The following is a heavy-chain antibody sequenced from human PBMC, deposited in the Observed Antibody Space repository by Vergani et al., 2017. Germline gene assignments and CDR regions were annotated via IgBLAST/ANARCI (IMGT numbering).Heavy chain of an antibody. CDR1: GFTFTIVP. D-gene: IGHD1-26*01. J-gene: IGHJ4*02. CDR2: ISGSGGST. V-gene: IGHV3-23*01. CDR3: AKDPSLGKAGELFDY. Sequence: EVQLLESGGGLVQPGGSLRASCAASGFTFTIVPMSWVRQVPGRGLEWGSAISGSGGSTYYADSGKGRFTISRDNSKNTLYLQMNSLRAEDPAVYYCAKDPSLGKAGELFDYWGQGTLVTVSS.